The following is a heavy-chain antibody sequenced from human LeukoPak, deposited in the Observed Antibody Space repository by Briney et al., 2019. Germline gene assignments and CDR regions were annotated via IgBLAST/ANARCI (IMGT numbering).Heavy chain of an antibody. CDR2: ISGSGGST. V-gene: IGHV3-23*01. CDR1: GFTLSSYA. D-gene: IGHD3-10*01. CDR3: ASTYMLLWFGDFHLMDV. J-gene: IGHJ6*02. Sequence: SGGSLTLSCAASGFTLSSYAMSWVPHAPGKGLEWVSAISGSGGSTYYADSVKGRFTISRDNSKNTLYLQMNSLRAEDTAVYYCASTYMLLWFGDFHLMDVWGQGTTVTVSS.